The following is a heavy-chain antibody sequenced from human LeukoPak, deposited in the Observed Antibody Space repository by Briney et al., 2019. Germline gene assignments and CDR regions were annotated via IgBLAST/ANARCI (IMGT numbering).Heavy chain of an antibody. D-gene: IGHD2-15*01. Sequence: PSETLSLTCAVYGGSFIGYYWSWIRQPPGKGLEWIGEINHSGSTNYNPSLKSRVTISVDTSKNQFSLKLSSVTAADTAVYYCASMVVAATDSANHDAFDIWGQGTMVTVSS. CDR1: GGSFIGYY. V-gene: IGHV4-34*01. J-gene: IGHJ3*02. CDR2: INHSGST. CDR3: ASMVVAATDSANHDAFDI.